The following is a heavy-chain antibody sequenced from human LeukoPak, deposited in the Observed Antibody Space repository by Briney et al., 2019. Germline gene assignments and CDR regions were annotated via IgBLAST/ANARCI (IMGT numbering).Heavy chain of an antibody. Sequence: PGGSLRLSCAASGFTFSDYYMSWIRQAPGKGLEWVSYISSSGSTIYYADSVKGRFTISRDNAKNSLYLQMYSLRAEDTAVYYCASRSIQLWTIDYWGQGTLVTVSS. CDR2: ISSSGSTI. CDR3: ASRSIQLWTIDY. J-gene: IGHJ4*02. D-gene: IGHD5-18*01. V-gene: IGHV3-11*04. CDR1: GFTFSDYY.